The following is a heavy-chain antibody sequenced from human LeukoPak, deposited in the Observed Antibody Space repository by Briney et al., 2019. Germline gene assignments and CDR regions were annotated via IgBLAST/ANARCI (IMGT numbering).Heavy chain of an antibody. CDR3: ARGGWSHDY. Sequence: PSDTLSLTCTVFGGSMSGFYWSWIRQPPGKGLEWIGYICYSGNTNYNASLKSRVTISVDTSKNEFSLKLSSVTAADTAVYYCARGGWSHDYWGQGTLVTVSS. J-gene: IGHJ4*02. D-gene: IGHD6-19*01. V-gene: IGHV4-59*01. CDR2: ICYSGNT. CDR1: GGSMSGFY.